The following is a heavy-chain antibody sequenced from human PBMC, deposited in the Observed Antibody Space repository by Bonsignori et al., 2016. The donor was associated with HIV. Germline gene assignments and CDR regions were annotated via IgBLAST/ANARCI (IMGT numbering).Heavy chain of an antibody. V-gene: IGHV4-34*01. CDR3: AGGSGSYYKTFDY. CDR2: INHSGST. Sequence: RQAPGKGLEWIGEINHSGSTNYNPSLKSRVTISVDTSKNQFSLKLSSVTAADTAVYYCAGGSGSYYKTFDYWGQGTLVTVSS. D-gene: IGHD3-10*01. J-gene: IGHJ4*02.